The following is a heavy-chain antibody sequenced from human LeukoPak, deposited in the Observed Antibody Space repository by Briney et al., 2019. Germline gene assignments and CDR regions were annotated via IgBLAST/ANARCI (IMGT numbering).Heavy chain of an antibody. CDR1: GDSISRYY. Sequence: SETQSLTCSVSGDSISRYYWSWVRQPAGKGLEWIGRVYTSGSTNYNPSLKSRVTMSLDPSKNQFSLKLSSVTAADTAVYYCARAGLGYSYGFDYWGQGNMVTVSS. CDR2: VYTSGST. J-gene: IGHJ4*02. V-gene: IGHV4-4*07. CDR3: ARAGLGYSYGFDY. D-gene: IGHD5-18*01.